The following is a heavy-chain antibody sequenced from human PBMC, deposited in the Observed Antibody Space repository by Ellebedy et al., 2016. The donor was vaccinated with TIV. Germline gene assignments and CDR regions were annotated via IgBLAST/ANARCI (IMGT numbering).Heavy chain of an antibody. CDR3: ARGLARDY. CDR2: ITHSGST. CDR1: GGSFSGYY. Sequence: MPGGSLRLSCAVYGGSFSGYYWSWIRQPPGKGLEWFGEITHSGSTNYNPSLKSRVTISVDTSKNQFSLNLCSVTAADTAVYYCARGLARDYWGQGTLVTVSS. V-gene: IGHV4-34*01. J-gene: IGHJ4*02.